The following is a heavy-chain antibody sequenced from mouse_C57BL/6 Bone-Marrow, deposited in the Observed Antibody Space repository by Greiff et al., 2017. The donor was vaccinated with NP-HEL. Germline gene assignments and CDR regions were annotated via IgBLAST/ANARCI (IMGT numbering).Heavy chain of an antibody. CDR1: GYTFTSYW. CDR3: ARRHYYGSSPAWFAY. J-gene: IGHJ3*01. V-gene: IGHV1-64*01. CDR2: IHPNSGST. D-gene: IGHD1-1*01. Sequence: QVQLKQPGAELVKPGASVKLSCKASGYTFTSYWMHWVKQRPGQGLEWIGMIHPNSGSTNYNEKFKSKATLTVDKSSSTAYMQLSSLTSEDSAVYYCARRHYYGSSPAWFAYWGQGTLVTVSA.